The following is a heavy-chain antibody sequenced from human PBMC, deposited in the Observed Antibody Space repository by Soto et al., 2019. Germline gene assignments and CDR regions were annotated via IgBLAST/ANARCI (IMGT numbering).Heavy chain of an antibody. D-gene: IGHD6-13*01. J-gene: IGHJ4*02. V-gene: IGHV4-4*02. CDR1: GGSISSGDYY. CDR3: ARYIAASGTYYFDY. Sequence: SETLSLTCTVSGGSISSGDYYWSWVRQPPGKGLEWIGEIYHSGSANYNPSLKSRVTISVDNSKNQFSLKLSSVTAADTAVYYCARYIAASGTYYFDYWGQGTLVTVSS. CDR2: IYHSGSA.